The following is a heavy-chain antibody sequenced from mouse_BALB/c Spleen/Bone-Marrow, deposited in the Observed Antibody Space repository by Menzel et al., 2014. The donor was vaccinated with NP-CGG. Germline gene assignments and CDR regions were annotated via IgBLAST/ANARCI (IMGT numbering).Heavy chain of an antibody. D-gene: IGHD2-4*01. CDR3: ARRGDYDWFAY. CDR1: EYEFPSHD. J-gene: IGHJ3*01. CDR2: INSDGGST. Sequence: EVKVVESGGGLVQPGESLKLSCESNEYEFPSHDMSWVRKTPEKRLELVAAINSDGGSTYHPDTMERRFIISRDNTKKTLYLQMSSLRSEDTALYYCARRGDYDWFAYWGQGTQVTVSA. V-gene: IGHV5-2*01.